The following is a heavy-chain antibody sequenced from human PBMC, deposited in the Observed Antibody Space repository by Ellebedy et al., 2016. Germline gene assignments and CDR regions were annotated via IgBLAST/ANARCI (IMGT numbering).Heavy chain of an antibody. J-gene: IGHJ6*03. Sequence: GESLKISXTASGFTFGDYTMNWFRQSPGKGLEWVGLIRSKTYGGTTEYAASVRGRFTISKDKAEHIAYLQMTSLRTEDTAIYYCTRGAYYDYVGLPVSYYSFIDLWGKGTTVTVSS. D-gene: IGHD3-16*01. CDR3: TRGAYYDYVGLPVSYYSFIDL. CDR1: GFTFGDYT. CDR2: IRSKTYGGTT. V-gene: IGHV3-49*03.